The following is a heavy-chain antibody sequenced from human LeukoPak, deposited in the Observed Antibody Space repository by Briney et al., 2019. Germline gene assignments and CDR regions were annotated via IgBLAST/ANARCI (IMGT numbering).Heavy chain of an antibody. CDR1: GASISSYY. J-gene: IGHJ6*02. Sequence: SGTLSLTCTVSGASISSYYWTWIRQPAGKGLEWIGRIYSSGSTNYNPSLKSRVTMSVDTSKNQFSLNLNSVTAADTAVYYCARHRKHYYGMDVWGQGTTVTVSS. CDR2: IYSSGST. CDR3: ARHRKHYYGMDV. V-gene: IGHV4-4*07.